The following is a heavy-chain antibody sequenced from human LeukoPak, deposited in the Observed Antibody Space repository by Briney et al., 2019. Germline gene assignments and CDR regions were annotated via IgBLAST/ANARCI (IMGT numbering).Heavy chain of an antibody. D-gene: IGHD3-22*01. V-gene: IGHV3-53*04. CDR3: ARGDYYDDCGYSD. CDR2: LYRGGAT. CDR1: GFTVSTTY. J-gene: IGHJ4*02. Sequence: GGSLRLSCEVSGFTVSTTYTSWVRQAPGKGLEWVSILYRGGATYYADSVKGRFSISRHDSNNTLFLQMNSLRPEDTAVYYCARGDYYDDCGYSDWGQGTLVTVSS.